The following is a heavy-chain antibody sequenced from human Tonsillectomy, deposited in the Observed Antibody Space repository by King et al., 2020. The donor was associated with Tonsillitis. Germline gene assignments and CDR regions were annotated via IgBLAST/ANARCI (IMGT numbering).Heavy chain of an antibody. CDR1: GFIFSNYV. Sequence: VQLVESGGGLVQPGGSLRLSCEASGFIFSNYVMNWVRQAPGKGLEWVSYISGTSSTIYYADSVKGRFTISRDNAKNSLYLQMNSLRAEDTAVYYCARDLSTDCSGGSCYSWYFDYWGQGTLVTVSS. CDR3: ARDLSTDCSGGSCYSWYFDY. V-gene: IGHV3-48*01. J-gene: IGHJ4*02. CDR2: ISGTSSTI. D-gene: IGHD2-15*01.